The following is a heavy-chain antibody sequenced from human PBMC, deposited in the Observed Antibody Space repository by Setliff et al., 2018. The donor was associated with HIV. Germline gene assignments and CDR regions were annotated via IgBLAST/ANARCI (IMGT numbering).Heavy chain of an antibody. CDR2: ISAYNGNT. CDR3: ARNYSSSWYPYFQH. CDR1: GYSFTSYG. J-gene: IGHJ1*01. V-gene: IGHV1-18*01. Sequence: ASVKVSCKASGYSFTSYGISWVRQAPGQGLEWMGWISAYNGNTNYAQKLQGRVTMTTDTSSSTAYMELRSLRSADTAVYYCARNYSSSWYPYFQHWGQGTLVTVSS. D-gene: IGHD6-13*01.